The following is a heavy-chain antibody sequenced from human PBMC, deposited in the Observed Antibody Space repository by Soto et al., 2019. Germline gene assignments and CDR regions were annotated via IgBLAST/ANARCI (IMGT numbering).Heavy chain of an antibody. CDR3: ARGVPNSSSWTHGGDY. D-gene: IGHD6-13*01. CDR1: GGSFSCYY. Sequence: SETLSLTCAVYGGSFSCYYWNWIRQPPGKGLEWIGDINHSGGTNYNPSLKSRVTMSVDTANNQFSLKLTSVTAADTAVYYCARGVPNSSSWTHGGDYWGQGTLVTVSS. V-gene: IGHV4-34*01. CDR2: INHSGGT. J-gene: IGHJ4*02.